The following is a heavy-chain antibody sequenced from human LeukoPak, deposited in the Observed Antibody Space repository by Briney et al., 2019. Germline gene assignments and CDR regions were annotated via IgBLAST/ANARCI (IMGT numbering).Heavy chain of an antibody. D-gene: IGHD4-23*01. V-gene: IGHV3-7*05. CDR2: IKQDESEK. Sequence: GGSLRLSCAASGFTFSSYWMTWVRQAPGKGLEWVANIKQDESEKYYVDSVKGRFTISRDNAKNSLYLQMISLRAEDTAVYYCARGGGNLDLYFDLWGRGTLVTVSS. CDR1: GFTFSSYW. J-gene: IGHJ2*01. CDR3: ARGGGNLDLYFDL.